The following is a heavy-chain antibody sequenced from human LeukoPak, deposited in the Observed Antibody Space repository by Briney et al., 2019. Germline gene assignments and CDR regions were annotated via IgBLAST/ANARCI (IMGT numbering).Heavy chain of an antibody. D-gene: IGHD3-22*01. CDR1: GFSFSNAW. V-gene: IGHV3-7*01. J-gene: IGHJ4*02. CDR2: IKQDGSEK. CDR3: ARDWKDSSGYYYAYDY. Sequence: GGSLRLSCAASGFSFSNAWMSWVRQAPGKGLEWVANIKQDGSEKYYVDSVKGRFTISRDNAKNSLYLQMNSLRAEDTAVYYCARDWKDSSGYYYAYDYWGQGTLVTVSS.